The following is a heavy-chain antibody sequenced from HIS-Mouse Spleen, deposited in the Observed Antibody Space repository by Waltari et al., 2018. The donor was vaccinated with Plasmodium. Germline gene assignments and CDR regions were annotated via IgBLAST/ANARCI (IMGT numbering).Heavy chain of an antibody. J-gene: IGHJ1*01. D-gene: IGHD6-13*01. CDR1: VNTCTGYY. CDR2: INPNSGGT. CDR3: ARVLGYKAAAGTFVEYFQH. Sequence: QVQLVQSGAEVKKTGASVKVSCKASVNTCTGYYMPWVRQDPGPRVEWMGWINPNSGGTNYAQKFQGRVTMTRDTSISTAYMELSRLRSDDTAVYYCARVLGYKAAAGTFVEYFQHWGQGTLVTVSS. V-gene: IGHV1-2*02.